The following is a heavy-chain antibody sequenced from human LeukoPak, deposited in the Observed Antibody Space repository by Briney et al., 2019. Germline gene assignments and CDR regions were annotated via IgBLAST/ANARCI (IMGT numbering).Heavy chain of an antibody. V-gene: IGHV3-30*02. CDR1: GFTFSSYG. D-gene: IGHD1-26*01. J-gene: IGHJ4*02. CDR3: ARDLVRQLDY. Sequence: GGSLRLSCAASGFTFSSYGMHWVRQAPGKGLEWVAFIRYDGSNKYYADSVKGRFTISRDNSKNTLYLQMNSLRAEDTAVYYCARDLVRQLDYWGQGTLVTVSS. CDR2: IRYDGSNK.